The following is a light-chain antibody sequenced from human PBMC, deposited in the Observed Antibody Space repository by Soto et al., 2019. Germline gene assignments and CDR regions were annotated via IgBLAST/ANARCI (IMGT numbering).Light chain of an antibody. Sequence: DIQLTQSPSSVSASVGDSVTITCRASQSVDNWLAWYQQKPGKAPKLLIYSTSSLQSGVPSRFSGSGSGTAFTLTISGLQPEDFAIYYCQQANTFPFTFDQGTRLDIK. CDR2: STS. CDR1: QSVDNW. CDR3: QQANTFPFT. J-gene: IGKJ5*01. V-gene: IGKV1-12*01.